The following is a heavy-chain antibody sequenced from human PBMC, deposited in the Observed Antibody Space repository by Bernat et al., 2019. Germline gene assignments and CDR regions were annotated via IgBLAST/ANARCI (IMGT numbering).Heavy chain of an antibody. J-gene: IGHJ4*02. CDR2: IWYDGSNK. CDR3: ARDLSRYCSSTSCYPDY. Sequence: QVQLVESGGGVVQPGRSLRLSCAASGFTFSSYGMHWVRQAPGKGLEWVAVIWYDGSNKYYADSVKGRFTISRDNSKNTLYLQMNSLRAEDTAVYYCARDLSRYCSSTSCYPDYWGQGTLVTVSS. V-gene: IGHV3-33*01. CDR1: GFTFSSYG. D-gene: IGHD2-2*01.